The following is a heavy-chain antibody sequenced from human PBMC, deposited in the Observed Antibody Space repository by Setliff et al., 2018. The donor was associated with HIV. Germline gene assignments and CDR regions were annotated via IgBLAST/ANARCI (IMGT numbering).Heavy chain of an antibody. D-gene: IGHD2-8*01. CDR1: GYIFTDYS. J-gene: IGHJ3*01. Sequence: AASVKVSCKASGYIFTDYSIHWVRQAPGQRLEWMGWIVSGVGNTRYSDKSQGRVSITRDTSAATAYMELSGLTSEDTAVYYCTRGGGGLIVWGQGTLVTVSS. CDR2: IVSGVGNT. CDR3: TRGGGGLIV. V-gene: IGHV1-3*04.